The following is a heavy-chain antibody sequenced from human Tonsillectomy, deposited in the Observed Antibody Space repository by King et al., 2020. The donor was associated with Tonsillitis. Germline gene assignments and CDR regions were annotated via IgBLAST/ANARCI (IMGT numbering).Heavy chain of an antibody. J-gene: IGHJ5*02. D-gene: IGHD1-26*01. CDR2: NIDSGGST. CDR1: GFTFSRYA. V-gene: IGHV3-23*04. CDR3: AKAPNSGTYNWFDT. Sequence: VQLVESGGGLVQPGGSLRLSCAASGFTFSRYAMSWVRQTPGKGLEWVSGNIDSGGSTKYADSVTGRFTISRDISKNTLYLKMNSLTAEDTALYYCAKAPNSGTYNWFDTWGQGTLVTVSS.